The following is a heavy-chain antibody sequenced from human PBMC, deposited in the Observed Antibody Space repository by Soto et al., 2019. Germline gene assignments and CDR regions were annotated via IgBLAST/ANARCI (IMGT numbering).Heavy chain of an antibody. CDR2: ISYDGSNK. CDR1: GFTFSSYA. J-gene: IGHJ4*02. V-gene: IGHV3-30-3*01. Sequence: GGSLRLSCAASGFTFSSYAMHWVRQAPGKGLEWVAVISYDGSNKYYADSVKGRFTISRDNSKNTLYLQMNSLRAEDTAVYYCARGRYYDFWSGYNTMDYWGQGTLVTVSS. CDR3: ARGRYYDFWSGYNTMDY. D-gene: IGHD3-3*01.